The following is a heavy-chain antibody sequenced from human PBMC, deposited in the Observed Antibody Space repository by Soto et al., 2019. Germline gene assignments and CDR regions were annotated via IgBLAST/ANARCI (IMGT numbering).Heavy chain of an antibody. D-gene: IGHD3-22*01. Sequence: GGSLRLSCAASGFTFSSYSMNWVRQAPGKGLEWVSSISSSSSYIYYADSVKGRFTISRDNAKNSLYLQMNSLRAEDTAVYYCARDQDDSMADAFDIWGQGTMVTVSS. CDR1: GFTFSSYS. CDR2: ISSSSSYI. V-gene: IGHV3-21*01. J-gene: IGHJ3*02. CDR3: ARDQDDSMADAFDI.